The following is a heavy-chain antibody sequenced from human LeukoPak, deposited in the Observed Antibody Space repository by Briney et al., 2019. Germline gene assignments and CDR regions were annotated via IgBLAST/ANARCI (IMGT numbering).Heavy chain of an antibody. CDR3: AREDDRSFGAYDC. J-gene: IGHJ4*02. D-gene: IGHD4-17*01. V-gene: IGHV1-18*01. Sequence: ASVRVSCKASNFTFSDYDVTWVRQAPGQGLEWMGWVSKYTGNADYAPKFQGRVSMTTDTSTRTAYMELRSLRPDDTAVYFCAREDDRSFGAYDCWGQGTLVTVS. CDR1: NFTFSDYD. CDR2: VSKYTGNA.